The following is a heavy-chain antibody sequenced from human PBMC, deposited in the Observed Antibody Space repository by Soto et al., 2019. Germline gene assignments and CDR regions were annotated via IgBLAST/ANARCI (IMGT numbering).Heavy chain of an antibody. CDR3: ARSMVRGVNTLDY. Sequence: SETLSLTCAVYGGSLSGYYWSWIRQPPGKGLEWIGEINHSGSTNYNPSLKSRVTISVDTSKNQFSLKLSSVTAADTAVYYCARSMVRGVNTLDYWGQGTLVTVSS. CDR1: GGSLSGYY. V-gene: IGHV4-34*01. J-gene: IGHJ4*02. CDR2: INHSGST. D-gene: IGHD3-10*01.